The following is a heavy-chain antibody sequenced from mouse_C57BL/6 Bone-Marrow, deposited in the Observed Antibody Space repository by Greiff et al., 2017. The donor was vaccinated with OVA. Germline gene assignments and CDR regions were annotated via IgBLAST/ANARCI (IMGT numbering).Heavy chain of an antibody. CDR1: GYAFTNYL. Sequence: VQLQQSGAELVRPGTSVKVSCKASGYAFTNYLIEWVKQRPGQGLEWIGVINPGSGGTNYNEKFKGKATLTADKSSSTAYMQLSSLTSEYSAVYFCARPSYYYGSSYWAMDYWGQGTSVTVSS. V-gene: IGHV1-54*01. CDR3: ARPSYYYGSSYWAMDY. J-gene: IGHJ4*01. CDR2: INPGSGGT. D-gene: IGHD1-1*01.